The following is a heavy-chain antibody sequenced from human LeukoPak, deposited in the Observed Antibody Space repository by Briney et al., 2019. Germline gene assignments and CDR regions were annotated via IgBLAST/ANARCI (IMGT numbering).Heavy chain of an antibody. J-gene: IGHJ4*02. V-gene: IGHV3-23*01. CDR3: SKGRGTTVTSAANY. CDR2: ISGSNDNT. D-gene: IGHD4-17*01. Sequence: SGGSLRLSCAASGFTFSSYAMTWVRQAQGKGLEWVSSISGSNDNTYYADSVKDRFTISRDNSKNTLSLQMNSLRAEDTAVYYCSKGRGTTVTSAANYWGQGTLVTVSS. CDR1: GFTFSSYA.